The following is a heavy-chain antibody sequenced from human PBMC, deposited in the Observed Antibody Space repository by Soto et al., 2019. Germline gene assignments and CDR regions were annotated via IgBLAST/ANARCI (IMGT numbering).Heavy chain of an antibody. CDR3: AREPITIFGVAKPYYGMDV. J-gene: IGHJ6*02. D-gene: IGHD3-3*01. CDR2: ISAYNGNT. V-gene: IGHV1-18*04. Sequence: QVQLVQSGAEVKKPGASVKVSCKASGYTFTSYGISWVRQAPGQGLEWMGWISAYNGNTNYAQKLQGRVTMTTDTSTRTAYMELRSLRSDDTAVYYCAREPITIFGVAKPYYGMDVWGQGTTVTVSS. CDR1: GYTFTSYG.